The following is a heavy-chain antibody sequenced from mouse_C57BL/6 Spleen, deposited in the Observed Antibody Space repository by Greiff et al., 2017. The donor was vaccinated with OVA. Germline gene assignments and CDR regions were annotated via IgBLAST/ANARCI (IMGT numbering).Heavy chain of an antibody. D-gene: IGHD2-3*01. V-gene: IGHV5-6*01. J-gene: IGHJ2*01. Sequence: EVNLVESGGDLVKPGGSLKLSCAASGFTFSSYGMSWVRQTPDKRLEWVATISSGGSYTYYPDSVKGRFTISRDNAKNTLYLQMSSLKSEDTAMYYCARQDDGYSYFDYWGQGTTLTVSS. CDR1: GFTFSSYG. CDR2: ISSGGSYT. CDR3: ARQDDGYSYFDY.